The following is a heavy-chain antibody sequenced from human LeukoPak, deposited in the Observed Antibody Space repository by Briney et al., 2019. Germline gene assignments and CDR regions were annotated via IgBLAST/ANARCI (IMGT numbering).Heavy chain of an antibody. D-gene: IGHD6-13*01. Sequence: SVKVSCKASGGTFSSYAISWVRQAPGQELEWMGGIIPIFGTANYAQKFQGRVTITADKSTSTAYMELSSLRSEDTAVYYCAGEIAAAGIGLYYYYMDVWGKGTTVTVSS. J-gene: IGHJ6*03. CDR1: GGTFSSYA. V-gene: IGHV1-69*06. CDR2: IIPIFGTA. CDR3: AGEIAAAGIGLYYYYMDV.